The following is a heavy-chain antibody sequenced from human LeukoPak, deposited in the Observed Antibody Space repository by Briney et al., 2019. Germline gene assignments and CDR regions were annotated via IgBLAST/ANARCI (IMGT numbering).Heavy chain of an antibody. Sequence: PGGSLRLSCAASGFTFSSYSMNWVRQAPGKGLEWVSSISSSSSYIYYADSVKGRFTIPRDNAKNSLYLQMNSLRAEDTAVYYCARAVNYYDSSGYQYWGQGTLVTVSS. CDR3: ARAVNYYDSSGYQY. J-gene: IGHJ4*02. CDR2: ISSSSSYI. D-gene: IGHD3-22*01. V-gene: IGHV3-21*01. CDR1: GFTFSSYS.